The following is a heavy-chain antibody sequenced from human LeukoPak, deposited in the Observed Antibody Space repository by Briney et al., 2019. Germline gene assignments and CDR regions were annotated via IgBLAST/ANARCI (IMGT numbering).Heavy chain of an antibody. CDR1: TGSISSYY. V-gene: IGHV4-59*01. J-gene: IGHJ4*02. CDR2: IYYSGNT. CDR3: ARDGNSSGYYYVY. D-gene: IGHD3-22*01. Sequence: PSETLSLTCTVSTGSISSYYWSWIRQPPGKGLEWIGFIYYSGNTKYNPSLKSRVTISVDTSKNQFSLKLSSVTAADTAVYYCARDGNSSGYYYVYWGQGTLVTVSS.